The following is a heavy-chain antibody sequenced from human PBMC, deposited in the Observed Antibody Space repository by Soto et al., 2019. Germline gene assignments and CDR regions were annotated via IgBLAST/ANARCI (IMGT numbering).Heavy chain of an antibody. Sequence: ASVKVSCKASGYTFTNSLMHWVRQAPGQRLEWMGWINAGKGNTGYAQKFQGRVTMTRNTSISTAYMELSSLRSGDTAVYYCAREGGTPAAFDYWGQGTLVTVSS. D-gene: IGHD1-1*01. CDR2: INAGKGNT. CDR1: GYTFTNSL. J-gene: IGHJ4*02. V-gene: IGHV1-3*01. CDR3: AREGGTPAAFDY.